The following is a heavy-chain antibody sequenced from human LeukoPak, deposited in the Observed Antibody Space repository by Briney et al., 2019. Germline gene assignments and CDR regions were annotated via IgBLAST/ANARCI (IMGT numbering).Heavy chain of an antibody. CDR3: ARPFHYGSGKYYFDY. V-gene: IGHV1-46*01. D-gene: IGHD3-10*01. Sequence: ASVKVSCKASGYTFTGYYIHWVRQAPGQGLEWMGIINPSGGSTSYAQKFQGRVTMTRDMSTSTVYMELSSLRSEDTAVYYCARPFHYGSGKYYFDYWGQGTLVTVSS. CDR2: INPSGGST. J-gene: IGHJ4*02. CDR1: GYTFTGYY.